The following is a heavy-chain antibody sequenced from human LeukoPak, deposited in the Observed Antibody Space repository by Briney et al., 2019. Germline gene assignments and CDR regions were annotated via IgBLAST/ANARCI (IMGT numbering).Heavy chain of an antibody. Sequence: SETLSLTCAVYGGSFSGYYWSWIRQHPGKGLEWIGYIYYSGSTYYNPSLKSRVTISIDTSKNQFSLKLSSVTAADTAVYYCARDLIAPSGFDPWGQGTLVTVSS. CDR1: GGSFSGYY. V-gene: IGHV4-31*11. D-gene: IGHD2/OR15-2a*01. CDR2: IYYSGST. CDR3: ARDLIAPSGFDP. J-gene: IGHJ5*02.